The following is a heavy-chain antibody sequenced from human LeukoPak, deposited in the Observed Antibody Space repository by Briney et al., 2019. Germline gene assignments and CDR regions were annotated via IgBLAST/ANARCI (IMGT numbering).Heavy chain of an antibody. D-gene: IGHD6-13*01. V-gene: IGHV3-30*02. Sequence: PGRSLRLSCAASGFTFSSYGMHWVRQAPGKGLEWVAFIRYDGSNKYYADSVKGRFTISRDNSKSTLYLQMNSLRAEDTAVYYCAKGYSSPPNYYYYYMDVWGKGTTVTVSS. CDR3: AKGYSSPPNYYYYYMDV. J-gene: IGHJ6*03. CDR2: IRYDGSNK. CDR1: GFTFSSYG.